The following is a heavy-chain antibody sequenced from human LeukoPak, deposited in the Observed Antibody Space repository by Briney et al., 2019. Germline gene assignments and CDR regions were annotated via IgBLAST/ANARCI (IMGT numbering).Heavy chain of an antibody. V-gene: IGHV4-59*10. CDR3: ARDYYDSSGYFTYWYSDL. J-gene: IGHJ2*01. D-gene: IGHD3-22*01. CDR1: GGSFSGYY. CDR2: IYTGGST. Sequence: SETLSLTCAVYGGSFSGYYWSWIRQPAGKGLEWIGRIYTGGSTNYNPFLKSRVSMSVDTSKNQFSLKLSSVTAADTAVYYCARDYYDSSGYFTYWYSDLWGRGTLVSVSS.